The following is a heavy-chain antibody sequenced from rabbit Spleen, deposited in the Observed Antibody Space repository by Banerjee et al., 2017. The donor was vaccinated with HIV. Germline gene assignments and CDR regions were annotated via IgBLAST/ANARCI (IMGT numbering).Heavy chain of an antibody. Sequence: QEQLVESGGGLVQPEGSLTLTCTASGVSFSGNSYMCWVRQAPGKGLEWIACIDTGSSGFTYFASWAKGRFTFSKTSSTTVTLQMTSLTATDTATYFCARSGYVGWGGDGDLTGNKLWGPGTLVTVS. V-gene: IGHV1S45*01. CDR1: GVSFSGNSY. CDR2: IDTGSSGFT. D-gene: IGHD4-1*01. J-gene: IGHJ4*01. CDR3: ARSGYVGWGGDGDLTGNKL.